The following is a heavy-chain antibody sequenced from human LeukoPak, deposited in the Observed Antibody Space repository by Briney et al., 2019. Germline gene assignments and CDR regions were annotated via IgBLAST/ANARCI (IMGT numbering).Heavy chain of an antibody. CDR2: INPNSGGT. CDR1: GYTFTGYY. D-gene: IGHD6-19*01. V-gene: IGHV1-2*02. Sequence: GASVKVSCKASGYTFTGYYMHWVRQAPGQGLEWMGWINPNSGGTFYAQKFEGRVTMTRDTSITTAYMELSRLTSDDTALYYCARVSAGVAEAAPHYWGQGTLVTVSS. J-gene: IGHJ4*02. CDR3: ARVSAGVAEAAPHY.